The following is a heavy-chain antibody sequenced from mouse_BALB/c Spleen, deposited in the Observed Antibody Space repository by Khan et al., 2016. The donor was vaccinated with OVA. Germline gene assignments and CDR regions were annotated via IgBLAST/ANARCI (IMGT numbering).Heavy chain of an antibody. J-gene: IGHJ2*01. CDR2: ISHSGST. CDR3: ARSIMAN. V-gene: IGHV3-2*02. CDR1: GYSITSDYA. Sequence: EVQLQESGPGLVKPSQSLSLTCTVTGYSITSDYAWNWIRQFPGNKLEWMGYISHSGSTSYNPSLKSRISITRDTSKNQFFLQLNSVTTEDTATYYCARSIMANWGQGTTLTVSS.